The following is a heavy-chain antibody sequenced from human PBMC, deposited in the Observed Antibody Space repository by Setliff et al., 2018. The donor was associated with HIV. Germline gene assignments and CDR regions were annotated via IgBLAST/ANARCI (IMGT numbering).Heavy chain of an antibody. CDR3: ARGHYGA. D-gene: IGHD4-17*01. V-gene: IGHV3-53*01. CDR2: IHDDGST. CDR1: GFTVSSVY. J-gene: IGHJ4*02. Sequence: GGSLRLSCAVSGFTVSSVYMRWVRQAPGKGLEWVSVIHDDGSTYYADSVKGRFTVSRDDSKNTLFLEMNSLRAEDTAVYYCARGHYGAWGQGTLVTVSS.